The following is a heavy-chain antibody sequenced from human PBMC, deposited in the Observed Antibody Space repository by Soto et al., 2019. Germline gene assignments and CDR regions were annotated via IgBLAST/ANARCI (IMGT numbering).Heavy chain of an antibody. Sequence: GSLGLSCADSGFTFSRYEMNGVRQAPGKGLEWVSYISSSSSTLYYADSVKGRFTISRDNAKNSLYLQMNSLRAEDTAVYYCARGGSGSYFWYFDLWGRGTLVTVSS. CDR3: ARGGSGSYFWYFDL. D-gene: IGHD1-26*01. V-gene: IGHV3-48*03. CDR2: ISSSSSTL. J-gene: IGHJ2*01. CDR1: GFTFSRYE.